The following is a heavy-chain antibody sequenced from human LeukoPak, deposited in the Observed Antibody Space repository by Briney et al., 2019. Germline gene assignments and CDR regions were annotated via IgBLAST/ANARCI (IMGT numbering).Heavy chain of an antibody. Sequence: GASVKVSCKASGGTFSSYTISWVRQAPGQGLEWMGGIIPIFGTANYAQKFQGRVTITADESTSTAYMELSSLRSEDTAVYYCARTYGSGSYYNVPHYYYYMDVWGKGTTVTISS. D-gene: IGHD3-10*01. V-gene: IGHV1-69*13. CDR2: IIPIFGTA. CDR3: ARTYGSGSYYNVPHYYYYMDV. J-gene: IGHJ6*03. CDR1: GGTFSSYT.